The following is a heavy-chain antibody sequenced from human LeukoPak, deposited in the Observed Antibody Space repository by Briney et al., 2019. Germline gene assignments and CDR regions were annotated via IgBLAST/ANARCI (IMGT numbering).Heavy chain of an antibody. J-gene: IGHJ3*02. V-gene: IGHV1-2*02. CDR3: AREGDYGDYVGAFDI. CDR2: INPNSGGT. Sequence: ASVKVSCKASGYSFADYYMHWVRQAPGQGLEWMGWINPNSGGTNYAQKFQGRVTMTRDTSISTAYMELRSLRSDDTAVYYCAREGDYGDYVGAFDIWGQGTMVTVSS. CDR1: GYSFADYY. D-gene: IGHD4-17*01.